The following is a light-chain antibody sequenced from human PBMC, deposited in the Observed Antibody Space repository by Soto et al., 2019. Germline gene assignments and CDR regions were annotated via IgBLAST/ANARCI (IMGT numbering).Light chain of an antibody. J-gene: IGLJ3*02. V-gene: IGLV1-44*01. CDR1: SSNIGSNT. Sequence: QSVLTQPPSASGTPGQRVTISCSGSSSNIGSNTVNWYHQLPGTAPKLLIYGNNQRPSGVPARFSGSKSGTSASLAVSGLQSEDDSDYYCAAWDDSLNGWVFGGGTKLPVL. CDR2: GNN. CDR3: AAWDDSLNGWV.